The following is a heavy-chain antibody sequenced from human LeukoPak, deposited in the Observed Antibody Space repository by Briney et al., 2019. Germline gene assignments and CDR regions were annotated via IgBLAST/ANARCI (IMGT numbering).Heavy chain of an antibody. J-gene: IGHJ3*02. D-gene: IGHD2-21*02. CDR3: ARGRGGDAGAFDI. Sequence: SVKVSCKASGGTFSSYAISWVRQAPGQGLEWMGRIIPILGIANYAQKFQGRVTITADKSTSTAYMELSSLRSEDTAVYYCARGRGGDAGAFDIWGQGTMVTVSS. CDR1: GGTFSSYA. V-gene: IGHV1-69*04. CDR2: IIPILGIA.